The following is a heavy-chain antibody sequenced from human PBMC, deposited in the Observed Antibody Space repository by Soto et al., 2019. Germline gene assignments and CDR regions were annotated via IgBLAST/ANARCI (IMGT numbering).Heavy chain of an antibody. CDR3: ARLRNYDMDV. V-gene: IGHV5-10-1*01. J-gene: IGHJ6*02. Sequence: PGESLKISCKGSGYSFTTYWINWVRQVPGKGLEWMGKIDPSDFYTNYSPSFQGHVTFSADMSISTAYLQWSSLKASDTAVYYCARLRNYDMDVWGQGTTVTVSS. CDR1: GYSFTTYW. CDR2: IDPSDFYT.